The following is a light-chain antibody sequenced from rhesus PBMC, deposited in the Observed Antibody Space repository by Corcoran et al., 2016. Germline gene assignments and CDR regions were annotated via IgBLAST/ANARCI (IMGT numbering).Light chain of an antibody. V-gene: IGKV1-74*01. J-gene: IGKJ1*01. CDR3: QHDYGTPWT. CDR2: EAS. Sequence: DIQMTQSPSSLSASVGDRVTIACRASENVNNYLNWYQQKPGKAPKLLIYEASTLQSGVPSRFSGSGSGTDYNFTISSLHPEDVATYYCQHDYGTPWTFGQGTNIEIK. CDR1: ENVNNY.